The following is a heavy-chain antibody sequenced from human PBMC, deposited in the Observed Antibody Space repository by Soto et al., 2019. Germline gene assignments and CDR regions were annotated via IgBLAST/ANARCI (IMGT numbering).Heavy chain of an antibody. D-gene: IGHD3-16*02. V-gene: IGHV3-21*01. Sequence: PGESLKISCAASGFTFSVYSMNWVRQASGKGLEWVSSISSGSTYIYYADSVKGRFTISRDNAKNSLYLQMNSLRAEDTAVYYCAGGVIGGRDWYFAFWGRGTLVTVSS. CDR3: AGGVIGGRDWYFAF. CDR2: ISSGSTYI. J-gene: IGHJ2*01. CDR1: GFTFSVYS.